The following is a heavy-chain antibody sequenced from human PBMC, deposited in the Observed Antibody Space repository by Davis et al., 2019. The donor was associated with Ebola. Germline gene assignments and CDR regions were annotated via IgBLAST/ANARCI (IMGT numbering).Heavy chain of an antibody. Sequence: GESLKISCAASGFTFSSYSMNWVRQAPGKGLEWVSSISSSSSYIYYADSVKGRFTISRDNAKNSLYLQMNSLRDEDTAVYYCARDEGEGSGWGGAMDVWGQGTTVTVSS. CDR1: GFTFSSYS. CDR3: ARDEGEGSGWGGAMDV. V-gene: IGHV3-21*01. D-gene: IGHD6-19*01. CDR2: ISSSSSYI. J-gene: IGHJ6*02.